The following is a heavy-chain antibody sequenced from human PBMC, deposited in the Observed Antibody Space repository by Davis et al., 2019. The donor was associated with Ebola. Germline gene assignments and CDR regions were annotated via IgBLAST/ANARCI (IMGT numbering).Heavy chain of an antibody. V-gene: IGHV4-59*12. CDR2: IYYSGST. Sequence: MPSETLSLTCTVSGGSISSYYWSWIRQPPGKGLEWIGYIYYSGSTNYNPSLKSRVTISVDTSKNQFSLKLSSVTAADTAVYYCARASYSGYDFTGHYFDYWGQGTLVTVSS. CDR3: ARASYSGYDFTGHYFDY. CDR1: GGSISSYY. J-gene: IGHJ4*02. D-gene: IGHD5-12*01.